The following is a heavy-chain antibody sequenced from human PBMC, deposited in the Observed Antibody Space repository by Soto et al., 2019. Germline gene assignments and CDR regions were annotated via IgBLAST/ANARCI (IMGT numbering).Heavy chain of an antibody. J-gene: IGHJ3*02. Sequence: SETLSLTCTVSGGSISSSSYYWGWIRQPPGKGLEWIGSIYYSGSTYYNPSLKSRVTISVDTSKNQFSLKLSSVTAADTAVYYCARHTRGGLHQAFDIWGQGTMVTVSS. CDR3: ARHTRGGLHQAFDI. V-gene: IGHV4-39*01. CDR1: GGSISSSSYY. CDR2: IYYSGST. D-gene: IGHD3-10*01.